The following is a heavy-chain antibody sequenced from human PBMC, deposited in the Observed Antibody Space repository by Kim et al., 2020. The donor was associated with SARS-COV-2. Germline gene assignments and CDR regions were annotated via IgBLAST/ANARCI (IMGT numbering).Heavy chain of an antibody. J-gene: IGHJ4*01. D-gene: IGHD3-3*01. CDR2: IYTSGRT. CDR3: ARGGDSSHFLGLDY. CDR1: GDSMRNYY. V-gene: IGHV4-4*07. Sequence: SETLSLICIVSGDSMRNYYWSWIRQPAGKGLEWIGRIYTSGRTNFNPSLESRVTMSVDTSKKQFSLELSSVTAADTAVYYCARGGDSSHFLGLDYW.